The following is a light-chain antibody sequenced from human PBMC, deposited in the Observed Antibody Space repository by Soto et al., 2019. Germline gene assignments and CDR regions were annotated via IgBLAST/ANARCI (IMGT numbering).Light chain of an antibody. J-gene: IGLJ1*01. CDR2: EGS. CDR3: CSYAGSSTFV. V-gene: IGLV2-23*01. Sequence: QSALTQPASVSGSPGQSITISCTGSSRDVGGYKVVSWYQQHPGKAPKLMIYEGSKRPSGVSDRFSGTKSGNTASLTISGLQAEDEAEYYCCSYAGSSTFVFGTGTKVTVL. CDR1: SRDVGGYKV.